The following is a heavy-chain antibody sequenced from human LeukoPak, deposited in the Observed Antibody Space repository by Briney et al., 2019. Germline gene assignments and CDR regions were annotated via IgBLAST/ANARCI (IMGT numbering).Heavy chain of an antibody. D-gene: IGHD3-10*01. CDR1: GGSFSGYY. CDR2: INHSGST. Sequence: SETLSLTCAVYGGSFSGYYWSWIRQPPGKGLEWIGEINHSGSTNYNPSLKSRVTISVDTSKNQFSLKLSSVTAADTAVYYCARGLCTDGSGSYGFDYWGQGTLVTVSS. CDR3: ARGLCTDGSGSYGFDY. J-gene: IGHJ4*02. V-gene: IGHV4-34*01.